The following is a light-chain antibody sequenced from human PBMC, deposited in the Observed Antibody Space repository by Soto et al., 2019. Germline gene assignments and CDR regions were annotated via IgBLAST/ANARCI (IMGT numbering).Light chain of an antibody. Sequence: DIPMTQSPSSLSASIGDRVTITCRASQTTNNHLNWYQQKPGKAPKLLIYAASSLQSGVPSRFGGSGSGTDFTLTISSLQPEDFATYYCQQTYTIPLTFGQGTKVEIK. CDR1: QTTNNH. CDR3: QQTYTIPLT. V-gene: IGKV1-39*01. CDR2: AAS. J-gene: IGKJ1*01.